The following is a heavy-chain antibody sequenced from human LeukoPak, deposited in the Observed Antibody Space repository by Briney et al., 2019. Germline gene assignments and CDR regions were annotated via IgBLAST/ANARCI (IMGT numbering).Heavy chain of an antibody. V-gene: IGHV3-21*01. D-gene: IGHD1-26*01. CDR3: ARDSGGKGALDY. Sequence: GGSLRLSCAASGFTFSSYSMNWVRQAPGKGLEWVSSISSSSSYIYYADSVKGRFTISRDNAKNSLYLQMNSLRAEDTAVYYCARDSGGKGALDYWGQGTLVTVSS. CDR2: ISSSSSYI. J-gene: IGHJ4*02. CDR1: GFTFSSYS.